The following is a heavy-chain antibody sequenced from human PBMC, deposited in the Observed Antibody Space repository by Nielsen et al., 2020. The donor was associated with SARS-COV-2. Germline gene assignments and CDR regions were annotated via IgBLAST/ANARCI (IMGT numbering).Heavy chain of an antibody. V-gene: IGHV3-30*18. Sequence: WIRQPPGKGLEWVAVISYDGSNKYYADSVKGRFTISRDNSKNTLYLQMNSLRAEDTAVYYCAKDSGGRDGYNGWGTSGNWFDPWGQGTLVTVPS. J-gene: IGHJ5*02. D-gene: IGHD5-24*01. CDR2: ISYDGSNK. CDR3: AKDSGGRDGYNGWGTSGNWFDP.